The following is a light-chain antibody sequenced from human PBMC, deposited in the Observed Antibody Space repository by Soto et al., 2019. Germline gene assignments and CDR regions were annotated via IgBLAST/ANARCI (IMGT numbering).Light chain of an antibody. CDR1: SSDVGGYNY. CDR3: SSYTSSSTHV. Sequence: QSALTQPASVSGSPGQSITISCTGTSSDVGGYNYVSWYQQHPGKAPKLMIYDVXNRPSGVSNRFSGSKSGNTASLTISGXXXXXXXXYYCSSYTSSSTHVFGTGTKVTVL. V-gene: IGLV2-14*01. J-gene: IGLJ1*01. CDR2: DVX.